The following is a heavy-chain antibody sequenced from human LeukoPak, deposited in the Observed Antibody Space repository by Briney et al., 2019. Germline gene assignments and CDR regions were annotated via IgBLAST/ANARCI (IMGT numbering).Heavy chain of an antibody. Sequence: SETLSLTCSVSGVSITSNYWSWIRQPPGKGLEWIGYTHHSGSTSYNPSLKSRITISLDTSNNQFSLKLSSVTAADTAVYYCARSSGHSYGDFDYWGRGTLVTVSS. D-gene: IGHD5-18*01. J-gene: IGHJ4*02. CDR1: GVSITSNY. CDR3: ARSSGHSYGDFDY. CDR2: THHSGST. V-gene: IGHV4-59*01.